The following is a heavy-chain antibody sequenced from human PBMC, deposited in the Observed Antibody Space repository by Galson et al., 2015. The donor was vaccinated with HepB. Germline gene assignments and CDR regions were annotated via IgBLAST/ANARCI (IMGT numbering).Heavy chain of an antibody. CDR2: SRNKANRYTA. CDR1: GFTFSDHY. CDR3: ARSNYYNNIWHPMGY. D-gene: IGHD4-11*01. V-gene: IGHV3-72*01. Sequence: SLRLSCAASGFTFSDHYMEWVRQAPGKGLEWVGRSRNKANRYTAEYAASVTGRFTISRDDPKNSVYLQMNSLRTEDTGVYFCARSNYYNNIWHPMGYWGQGALVTVSS. J-gene: IGHJ4*01.